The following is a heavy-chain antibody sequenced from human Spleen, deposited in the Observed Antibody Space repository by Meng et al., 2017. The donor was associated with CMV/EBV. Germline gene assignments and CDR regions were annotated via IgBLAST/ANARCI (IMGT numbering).Heavy chain of an antibody. D-gene: IGHD3-22*01. V-gene: IGHV4-34*01. CDR2: INHSGST. J-gene: IGHJ4*02. CDR3: VWTTYDSSTLVDY. Sequence: QVRLQWGVAGLLKPSETRSLDCAVYGGSFIGYYWSWIRQPPGKGLEWIGEINHSGSTNYNPSLKSRVTISVDTSKNQCSLKLSSVTAADTAVYYCVWTTYDSSTLVDYWGQGTLVTVSS. CDR1: GGSFIGYY.